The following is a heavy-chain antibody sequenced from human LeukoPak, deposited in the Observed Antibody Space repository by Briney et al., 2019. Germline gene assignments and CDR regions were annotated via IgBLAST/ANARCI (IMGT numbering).Heavy chain of an antibody. CDR2: IYYSGST. V-gene: IGHV4-39*01. CDR1: GGSISSSSYY. Sequence: SETLSLTCTVSGGSISSSSYYWGWIRQPPGKGLEWIGSIYYSGSTYYNPSLKSRVTISVDTSKNQFSLKLSSVTAADTAVYYCASLTYYYDSSGYRLGNYFDYWGQGTLVTVSS. CDR3: ASLTYYYDSSGYRLGNYFDY. J-gene: IGHJ4*02. D-gene: IGHD3-22*01.